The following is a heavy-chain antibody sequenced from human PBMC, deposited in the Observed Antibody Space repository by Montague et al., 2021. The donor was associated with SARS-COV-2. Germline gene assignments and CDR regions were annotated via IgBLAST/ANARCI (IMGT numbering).Heavy chain of an antibody. J-gene: IGHJ3*02. Sequence: SETLSLTCTVSGGSITGYYWSWLRRSPGKGLEWIVYIYDGGAVNYNPSLGSRVTMSTDTSKNQLSLKVNFVTAADTAVYYCVRDHPYGGPRGAYDIWGQGTVVTVSS. V-gene: IGHV4-59*01. D-gene: IGHD4-23*01. CDR2: IYDGGAV. CDR3: VRDHPYGGPRGAYDI. CDR1: GGSITGYY.